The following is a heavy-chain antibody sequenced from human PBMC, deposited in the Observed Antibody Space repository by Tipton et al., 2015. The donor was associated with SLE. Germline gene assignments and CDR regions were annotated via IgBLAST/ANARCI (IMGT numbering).Heavy chain of an antibody. CDR2: ISSSSYI. CDR1: GFTFSSYS. Sequence: SLRLSCAASGFTFSSYSMNWVRQAPGKGLEWVSSISSSSYIYYADSVKGRFIISRDNAKNSLYLQLNSLRAEDTAVYYCAKVDRTNMVTSFDYWGQGTLVTVSS. CDR3: AKVDRTNMVTSFDY. D-gene: IGHD5-18*01. V-gene: IGHV3-21*01. J-gene: IGHJ4*02.